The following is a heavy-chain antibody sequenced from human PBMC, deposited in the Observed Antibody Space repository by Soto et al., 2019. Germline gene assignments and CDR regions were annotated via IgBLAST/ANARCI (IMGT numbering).Heavy chain of an antibody. V-gene: IGHV1-3*01. J-gene: IGHJ4*02. Sequence: GASVKVSCKASGYTFTSYAMLWVRQAPGQRLEWMGWINAGNGNTKYSQKFQGRVTITRDTSASTAYMELSSLRSEDTAVYYCARSIVVVTALDYWGQGTLVTVSS. CDR1: GYTFTSYA. CDR3: ARSIVVVTALDY. D-gene: IGHD2-21*02. CDR2: INAGNGNT.